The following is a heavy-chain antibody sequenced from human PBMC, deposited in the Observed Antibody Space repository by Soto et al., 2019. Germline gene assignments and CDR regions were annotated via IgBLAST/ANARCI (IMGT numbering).Heavy chain of an antibody. CDR2: VDPSDSYT. Sequence: PGESLKISCKTSGYNFGSYWVAWVRQVPGKGLEWMGRVDPSDSYTNYSPSFEGHVTISGDMSITTAYLDWGSLAASDTGVYYCARQSHAGGSGWAVTPMDYWGQGXLVTVSS. V-gene: IGHV5-10-1*01. CDR1: GYNFGSYW. D-gene: IGHD6-19*01. J-gene: IGHJ4*02. CDR3: ARQSHAGGSGWAVTPMDY.